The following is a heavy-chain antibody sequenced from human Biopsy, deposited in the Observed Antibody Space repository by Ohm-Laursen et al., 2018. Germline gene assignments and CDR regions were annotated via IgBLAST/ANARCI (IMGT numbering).Heavy chain of an antibody. CDR2: IRNT. V-gene: IGHV4-39*01. CDR1: GDSISSSTYY. J-gene: IGHJ4*02. CDR3: AQTRSDYGGFYFDY. Sequence: SETLSLTCSVSGDSISSSTYYWGWIRPPPGKGLEWIGTIRNTYFRTPRKSRITMFVDTTKNQFSVMLTSATAADTGVYYCAQTRSDYGGFYFDYWGRGTLVTVSS. D-gene: IGHD4/OR15-4a*01.